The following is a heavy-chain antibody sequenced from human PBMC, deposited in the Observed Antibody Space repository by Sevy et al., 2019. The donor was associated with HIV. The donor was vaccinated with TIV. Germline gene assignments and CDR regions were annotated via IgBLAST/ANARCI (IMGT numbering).Heavy chain of an antibody. CDR2: INPNSGGT. Sequence: ASVKVSCKASGYTFTGYYMHWVRQAPGQGLEWMGRINPNSGGTNYAQKFQGRVTMTRDTSISTAYMELSRLRSEDTAVYYCATVNGDWYYGMDVWGQGTTVTVSS. J-gene: IGHJ6*02. D-gene: IGHD7-27*01. V-gene: IGHV1-2*06. CDR1: GYTFTGYY. CDR3: ATVNGDWYYGMDV.